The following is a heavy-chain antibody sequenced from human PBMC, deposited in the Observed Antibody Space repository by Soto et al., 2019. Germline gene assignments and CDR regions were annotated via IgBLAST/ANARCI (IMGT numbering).Heavy chain of an antibody. J-gene: IGHJ6*02. Sequence: QVQLVQSGAEVKKPGASVKVSCKASGYTFTSYGISWVRQAPGQGLEWMGWISAYNGNTNYAQKLQGRVTMTTDTSTSTAYMELRSLRSDDTAVYYCARSQKGMWFGELPSGAMDVWGQGTTVTVSS. CDR1: GYTFTSYG. V-gene: IGHV1-18*01. D-gene: IGHD3-10*01. CDR2: ISAYNGNT. CDR3: ARSQKGMWFGELPSGAMDV.